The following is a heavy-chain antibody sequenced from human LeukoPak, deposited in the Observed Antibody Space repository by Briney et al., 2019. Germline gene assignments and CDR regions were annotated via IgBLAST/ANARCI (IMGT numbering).Heavy chain of an antibody. CDR3: ARGLGYCTSTTCLLPFDY. CDR1: GFTVSTYY. Sequence: GGSLRLSCAASGFTVSTYYMTWVRQAPGKGLECVPVIYSGGSTYYADSVKGRFTVSRDNSKNTLYLQMNSLRAEDTAMYYCARGLGYCTSTTCLLPFDYWGQGTLVTVSS. D-gene: IGHD2-2*01. J-gene: IGHJ4*02. CDR2: IYSGGST. V-gene: IGHV3-53*01.